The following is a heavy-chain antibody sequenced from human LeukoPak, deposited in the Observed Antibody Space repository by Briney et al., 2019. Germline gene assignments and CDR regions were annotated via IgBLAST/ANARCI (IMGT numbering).Heavy chain of an antibody. D-gene: IGHD4-23*01. V-gene: IGHV1-69*13. Sequence: GASVKVSCKASGRTFSSYAISWVRQAPGQGLEWMGGIIPIFGTANYAQKFQGRVTITADESTSTAYMELSSLRSEDTAVYYCARLFGGSEGAFDMWGQGTMVTVSS. J-gene: IGHJ3*02. CDR3: ARLFGGSEGAFDM. CDR1: GRTFSSYA. CDR2: IIPIFGTA.